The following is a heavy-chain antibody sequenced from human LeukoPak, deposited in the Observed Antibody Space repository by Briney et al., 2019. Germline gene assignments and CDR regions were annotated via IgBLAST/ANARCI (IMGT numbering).Heavy chain of an antibody. Sequence: GGSLRLSCAASGFTFSSYLMSWVRQAPGKGLEWVANIKQDGGEKYYVDSVKGRFTISRDNAKNSLYLQMNSLRAEDTAVYYCARGGRKSRGVDIVRKKETGYYYYMDVWGKGTTVTVSS. CDR3: ARGGRKSRGVDIVRKKETGYYYYMDV. V-gene: IGHV3-7*01. D-gene: IGHD2-15*01. J-gene: IGHJ6*03. CDR2: IKQDGGEK. CDR1: GFTFSSYL.